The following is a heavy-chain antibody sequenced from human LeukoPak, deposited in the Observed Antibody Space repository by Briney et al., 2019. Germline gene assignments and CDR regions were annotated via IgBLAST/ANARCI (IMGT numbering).Heavy chain of an antibody. D-gene: IGHD3-10*01. V-gene: IGHV3-53*01. Sequence: GGSLRLSCAASGFTVSSNYMSWVRQAPGKGLEWVSVIYSGGSTYYADSVKGRFTISRDNSKNTLYLQMNSLRAEDTAVYYCARDSEERFGELSLDYWGQGTLVTVSS. CDR3: ARDSEERFGELSLDY. J-gene: IGHJ4*02. CDR1: GFTVSSNY. CDR2: IYSGGST.